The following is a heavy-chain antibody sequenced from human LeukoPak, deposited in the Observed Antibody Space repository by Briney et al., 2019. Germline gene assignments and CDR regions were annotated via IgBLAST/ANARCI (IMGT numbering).Heavy chain of an antibody. Sequence: GASVKVSCKASGYTFTGYNMHGVRQAPGQGLEWMGGISPTSGGTNYAQKFQGGLTMTRDPSIRPAYMELSRLRSDDTAVYYCARLITGSGPFLFDYWGQGTLVTVSS. V-gene: IGHV1-2*02. J-gene: IGHJ4*02. CDR1: GYTFTGYN. CDR3: ARLITGSGPFLFDY. D-gene: IGHD3-22*01. CDR2: ISPTSGGT.